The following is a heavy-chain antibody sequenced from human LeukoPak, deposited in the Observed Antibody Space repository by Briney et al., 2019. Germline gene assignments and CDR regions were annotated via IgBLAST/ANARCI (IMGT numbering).Heavy chain of an antibody. CDR1: GFTFDDYA. J-gene: IGHJ3*02. CDR3: AKVDSGSYYDAFDI. D-gene: IGHD1-26*01. Sequence: PGGSLRLSCAASGFTFDDYAMHWVRQAPGKGLEWVSGISWNSGSIGYADFVKGRFTISRDNAKNSLYLQMNSLRAEDTALYYCAKVDSGSYYDAFDIWGQGTMVTVSS. CDR2: ISWNSGSI. V-gene: IGHV3-9*01.